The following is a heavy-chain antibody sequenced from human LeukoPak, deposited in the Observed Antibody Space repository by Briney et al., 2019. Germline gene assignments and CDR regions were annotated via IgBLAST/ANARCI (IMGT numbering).Heavy chain of an antibody. CDR1: GGSITDQY. J-gene: IGHJ4*02. Sequence: SETLSLTCTVSGGSITDQYWSWIRQPPGKGLELTGHIHSTGNTFYKPSLKSRITISLDTSRNQFSLRLSSVTAADTAVYYCARFSSGCSTASCYLDYWGQGTLVTVSS. CDR2: IHSTGNT. CDR3: ARFSSGCSTASCYLDY. V-gene: IGHV4-59*11. D-gene: IGHD2-2*01.